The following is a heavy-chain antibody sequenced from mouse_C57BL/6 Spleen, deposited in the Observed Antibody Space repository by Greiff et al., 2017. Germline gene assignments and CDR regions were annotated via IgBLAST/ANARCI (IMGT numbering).Heavy chain of an antibody. J-gene: IGHJ3*01. D-gene: IGHD2-10*02. CDR1: GYSITSGYD. CDR2: ISYSGST. CDR3: ARDGRYGPFAY. V-gene: IGHV3-1*01. Sequence: EVQLQQSGPGMVKPSQSLSLTCTVTGYSITSGYDWHWIRHFPGNKLEWMGYISYSGSTNYNPSLKSRISITHDTSKNHFFLKLNSVTTEDTATYYCARDGRYGPFAYWGQGTLVTVSA.